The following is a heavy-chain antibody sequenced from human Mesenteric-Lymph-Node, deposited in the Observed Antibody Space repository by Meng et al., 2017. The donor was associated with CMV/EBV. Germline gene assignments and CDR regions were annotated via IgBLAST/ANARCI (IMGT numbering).Heavy chain of an antibody. V-gene: IGHV1-8*03. CDR1: NTSPSYV. CDR3: ARGRGGYCSSTSCLFDY. Sequence: NTSPSYVINWGRQATEQGLEWMGWMHPNSGNTGYAQKFQGRVTITRNTSISTAYMELSSLRSEDTAVYYCARGRGGYCSSTSCLFDYWGQGTLVTVSS. D-gene: IGHD2-2*01. CDR2: MHPNSGNT. J-gene: IGHJ4*02.